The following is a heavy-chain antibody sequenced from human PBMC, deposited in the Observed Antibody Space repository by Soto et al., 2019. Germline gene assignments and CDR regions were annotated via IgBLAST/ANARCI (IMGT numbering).Heavy chain of an antibody. CDR1: GGSVSSGSYY. J-gene: IGHJ6*02. D-gene: IGHD3-10*01. CDR2: IYYSGST. CDR3: ARDLRLLWFGELSLSEGMDV. Sequence: LSLTCTVSGGSVSSGSYYWSWIRQPPGKGLEWIGYIYYSGSTNYNPSLKSRVTISVDTSKNQFSLKLSSVTAADTAVYYCARDLRLLWFGELSLSEGMDVWGQGTTVTVSS. V-gene: IGHV4-61*01.